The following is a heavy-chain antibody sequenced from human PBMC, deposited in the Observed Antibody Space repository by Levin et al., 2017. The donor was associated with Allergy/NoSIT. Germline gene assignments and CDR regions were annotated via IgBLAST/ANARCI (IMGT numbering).Heavy chain of an antibody. CDR3: ARLFMIVVDSWFDP. CDR2: IIPILGIA. Sequence: SVKVSCKASGGTFSSYPISWVRQAPGQGLEWMGRIIPILGIANYAQKFQGRVTITADKSTSTAYMELSSLRSEDTAVYYCARLFMIVVDSWFDPWGQGTLVTVSS. V-gene: IGHV1-69*02. CDR1: GGTFSSYP. D-gene: IGHD3-22*01. J-gene: IGHJ5*02.